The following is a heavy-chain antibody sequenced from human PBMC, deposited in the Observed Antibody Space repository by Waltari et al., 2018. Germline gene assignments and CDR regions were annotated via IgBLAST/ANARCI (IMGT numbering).Heavy chain of an antibody. D-gene: IGHD3-3*01. CDR3: AKRTCFLTIFGVAMTDL. CDR2: SSGSGGST. J-gene: IGHJ5*02. Sequence: EVQLLESGGGLVQTGGSLRLSCAASGFTFSSYAMSWVREAPGTGLGGGTVSSGSGGSTYDADSVKGRFTIASDNSKKMLNLQMNGLRADDTAGYYCAKRTCFLTIFGVAMTDLWGQGTRVTVSS. V-gene: IGHV3-23*01. CDR1: GFTFSSYA.